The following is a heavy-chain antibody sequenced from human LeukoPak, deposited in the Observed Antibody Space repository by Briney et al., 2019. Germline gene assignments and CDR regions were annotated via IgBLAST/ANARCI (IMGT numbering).Heavy chain of an antibody. CDR2: IRYDGSNK. CDR1: GFTFSSYG. V-gene: IGHV3-30*02. J-gene: IGHJ4*02. CDR3: AKDYYDSSGYDY. D-gene: IGHD3-22*01. Sequence: GGTLRLSCAASGFTFSSYGMHWVHQAPGKGLEWVAFIRYDGSNKYYADSVKGRFTISRDNSKNTLYLQVNSLRAEDTAVYYCAKDYYDSSGYDYWGQGTLVTVSS.